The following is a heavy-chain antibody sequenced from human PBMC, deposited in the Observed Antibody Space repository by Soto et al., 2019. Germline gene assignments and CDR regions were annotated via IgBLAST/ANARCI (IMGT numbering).Heavy chain of an antibody. CDR2: IYHSGST. J-gene: IGHJ3*02. V-gene: IGHV4-4*02. Sequence: PSETLSLTCAVSGGSISSSNWWSWVRQPPGKGLEWIGEIYHSGSTNYNPSLKSRVTISVDKSKNQFSLKLSSVTAADTAVYYCARERQYYGSGSYSTNDAFDIWGQGTMVTVSS. CDR3: ARERQYYGSGSYSTNDAFDI. D-gene: IGHD3-10*01. CDR1: GGSISSSNW.